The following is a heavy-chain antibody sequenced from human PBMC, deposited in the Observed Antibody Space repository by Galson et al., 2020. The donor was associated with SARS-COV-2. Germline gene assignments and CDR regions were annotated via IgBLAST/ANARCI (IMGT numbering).Heavy chain of an antibody. CDR3: AREGPTVTTSEIDY. V-gene: IGHV3-30-3*01. CDR2: ISYDGTTE. Sequence: GESLKISCAASGFTFSNYAMHWVRQAPGKGLEWVAIISYDGTTEYNADSVKGRFTISRDNSKHTVYLQMLSLRGEDTAVYYCAREGPTVTTSEIDYWGQGILVTVSS. J-gene: IGHJ4*02. CDR1: GFTFSNYA. D-gene: IGHD4-17*01.